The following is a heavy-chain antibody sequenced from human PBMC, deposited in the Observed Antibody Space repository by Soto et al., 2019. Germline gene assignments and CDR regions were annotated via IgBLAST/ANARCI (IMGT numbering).Heavy chain of an antibody. D-gene: IGHD2-15*01. CDR2: ISSSRGNT. Sequence: GGSLRLSCLASGFTFSIYAMNWVRQAPGKGLECVSSISSSRGNTYYADSVKGRFTISRDKSKNTLYLQMSSLRSEDTAVYYCVVVVAATLYGMDVWGQGTTVTLSS. CDR1: GFTFSIYA. V-gene: IGHV3-64D*08. CDR3: VVVVAATLYGMDV. J-gene: IGHJ6*02.